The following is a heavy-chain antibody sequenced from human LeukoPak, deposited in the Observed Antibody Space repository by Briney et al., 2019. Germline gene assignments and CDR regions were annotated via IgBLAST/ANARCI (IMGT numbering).Heavy chain of an antibody. CDR2: INPSGGST. CDR3: ALRGSSGYYYFRWFDP. Sequence: ASVKVSCKASGYTFTGYYMHWVRQAPGQGLECMGIINPSGGSTSYAQKFQGRVTMTEDTFTDTAYMELSSLRSEDTAVYYCALRGSSGYYYFRWFDPWGQGTLVTVSS. V-gene: IGHV1-46*01. CDR1: GYTFTGYY. D-gene: IGHD3-22*01. J-gene: IGHJ5*02.